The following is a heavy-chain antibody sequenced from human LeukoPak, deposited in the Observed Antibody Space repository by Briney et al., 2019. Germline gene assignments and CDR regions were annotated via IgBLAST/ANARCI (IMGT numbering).Heavy chain of an antibody. CDR3: ARYDTEMSKEAFDI. CDR2: FSTSGRT. J-gene: IGHJ3*02. CDR1: AGSISSNY. D-gene: IGHD3-9*01. Sequence: SATLSLTCTVAAGSISSNYWSWIRQPPGSGLEWIGYFSTSGRTNYNPSLRSRVTMSIVTSKNQSSLKLKSVTAADTAVYYCARYDTEMSKEAFDIWGQGAMVTVSS. V-gene: IGHV4-4*09.